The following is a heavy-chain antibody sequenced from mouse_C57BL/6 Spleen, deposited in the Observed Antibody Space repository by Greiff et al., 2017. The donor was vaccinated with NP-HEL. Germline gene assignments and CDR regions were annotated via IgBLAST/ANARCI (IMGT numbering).Heavy chain of an antibody. CDR3: AGGGYFDY. J-gene: IGHJ2*01. CDR2: IDPSDSYT. Sequence: VQLQQPGAELVKPGASVKLSCKASGYTFTSYWMQWVKQRPGQGLEWIGEIDPSDSYTNYNQKFKGKATLTVDTSSSTAYMQLSSPTSEDSAVYYCAGGGYFDYWGQGTTLTVSS. CDR1: GYTFTSYW. V-gene: IGHV1-50*01.